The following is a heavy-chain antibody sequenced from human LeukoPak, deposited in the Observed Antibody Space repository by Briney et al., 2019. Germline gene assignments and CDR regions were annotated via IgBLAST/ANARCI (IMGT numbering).Heavy chain of an antibody. CDR2: ISSSSSTI. CDR1: GFSFSSYS. Sequence: PGGSLRLSCAASGFSFSSYSMNWVRQAPGKGLEWVSYISSSSSTIYYADSVKGRFTISRDNANNSVYLQMNSLRAEDTAVYYCAKFSGYSYGGWFDQWGPGTLVTVSS. V-gene: IGHV3-48*04. D-gene: IGHD5-18*01. CDR3: AKFSGYSYGGWFDQ. J-gene: IGHJ5*02.